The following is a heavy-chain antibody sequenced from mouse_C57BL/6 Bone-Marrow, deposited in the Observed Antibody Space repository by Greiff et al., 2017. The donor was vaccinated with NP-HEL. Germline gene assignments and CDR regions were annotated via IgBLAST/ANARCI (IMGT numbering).Heavy chain of an antibody. CDR1: GYTFTSYW. CDR3: ARESYGSSPFAY. V-gene: IGHV1-64*01. Sequence: VQLQQPGAELVKPGASVKLSCKASGYTFTSYWMHWVKQRPGQGLEWIGMIHPNSGSTNYNEKFKSKATLTVDKSSSTAYMQLSSLTSEDSAVYYCARESYGSSPFAYWGQGTLVTVSA. J-gene: IGHJ3*01. CDR2: IHPNSGST. D-gene: IGHD1-1*01.